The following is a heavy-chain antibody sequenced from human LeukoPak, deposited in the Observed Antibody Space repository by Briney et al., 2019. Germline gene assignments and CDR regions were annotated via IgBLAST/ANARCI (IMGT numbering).Heavy chain of an antibody. CDR2: FDPEDGET. CDR1: GYTLTELS. J-gene: IGHJ6*03. V-gene: IGHV1-24*01. D-gene: IGHD2-2*02. CDR3: ATDLGCSSTSCYTSYYMDV. Sequence: GASVKVSCKVSGYTLTELSMHWVRQAPGKGLEWMGGFDPEDGETIYAQKFQGRVTMTEDTSTDTAYMELSSLRSEDTAVYYCATDLGCSSTSCYTSYYMDVWGKGTTVTVSS.